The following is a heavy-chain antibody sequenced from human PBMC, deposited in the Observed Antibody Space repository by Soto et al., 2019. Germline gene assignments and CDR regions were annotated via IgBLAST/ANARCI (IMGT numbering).Heavy chain of an antibody. V-gene: IGHV3-30-3*01. J-gene: IGHJ4*02. Sequence: GGSLRLSCAASGFTFSSYAMHWVRQAPGKGLEWVAVISYDGSNKYYADSVKGRFTISRDNSKNTLYLQMNSLRAEDTAVYYCELGIYFDYWGQGTLVTVS. CDR1: GFTFSSYA. CDR2: ISYDGSNK. D-gene: IGHD7-27*01. CDR3: ELGIYFDY.